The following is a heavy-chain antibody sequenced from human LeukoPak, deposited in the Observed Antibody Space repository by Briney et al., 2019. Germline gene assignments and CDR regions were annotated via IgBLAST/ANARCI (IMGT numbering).Heavy chain of an antibody. J-gene: IGHJ4*02. CDR1: GFTFSSYE. Sequence: PGGSLRLSCAASGFTFSSYEMNWVRQAPGKGLEWVSYISSSGSTIYYADSVKGRFTISRDNSKNTLYLQMNSLRAEDTAVYYCARDNGDYPQYYFDYWGQGTLVTVSS. V-gene: IGHV3-48*03. CDR3: ARDNGDYPQYYFDY. D-gene: IGHD4-17*01. CDR2: ISSSGSTI.